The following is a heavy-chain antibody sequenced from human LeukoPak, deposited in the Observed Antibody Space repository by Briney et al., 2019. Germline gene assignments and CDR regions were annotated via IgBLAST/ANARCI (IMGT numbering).Heavy chain of an antibody. V-gene: IGHV1-2*06. Sequence: GASVKVSCKASGYTFTDYFIHWVRQAPEQGLEWMGRINPNSGGTDDAQNFQGRVTMTRDTSISTAYMELSRLRSDDTAVYYCARDLPSTSNWELDYWGQGTLVTVSS. CDR2: INPNSGGT. CDR1: GYTFTDYF. CDR3: ARDLPSTSNWELDY. J-gene: IGHJ4*02. D-gene: IGHD7-27*01.